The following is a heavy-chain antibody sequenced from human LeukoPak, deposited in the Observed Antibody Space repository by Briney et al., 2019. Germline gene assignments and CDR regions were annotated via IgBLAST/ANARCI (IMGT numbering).Heavy chain of an antibody. CDR3: ARDWNDSNDY. D-gene: IGHD1-1*01. Sequence: GASVKVSCKASGYTFTGYYMHWVRQAPGQGLEWMGWISAYNGNTNYAQKLQGRVTMTTDTSTSTAYMELRSLRSDDTAVYYCARDWNDSNDYWGQGTLVTVSS. CDR1: GYTFTGYY. J-gene: IGHJ4*02. V-gene: IGHV1-18*04. CDR2: ISAYNGNT.